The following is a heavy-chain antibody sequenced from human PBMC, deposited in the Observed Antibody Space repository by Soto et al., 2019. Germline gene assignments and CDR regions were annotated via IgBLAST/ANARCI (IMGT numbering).Heavy chain of an antibody. CDR1: GFTFSNAW. CDR2: IKSKTDGGTT. Sequence: GGSLRLSCAASGFTFSNAWMNWVRQAPGKGLEWVGRIKSKTDGGTTDYAAPVKGRFTISRDDSKNTLYLQMNSLKTEDTAVYYCTTDPIPGYSSSWPSYYYYGMDVWGQGTTVTVSS. CDR3: TTDPIPGYSSSWPSYYYYGMDV. D-gene: IGHD6-13*01. V-gene: IGHV3-15*07. J-gene: IGHJ6*02.